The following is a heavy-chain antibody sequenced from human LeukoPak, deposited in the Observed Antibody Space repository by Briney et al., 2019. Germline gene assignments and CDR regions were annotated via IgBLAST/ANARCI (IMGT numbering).Heavy chain of an antibody. Sequence: GRSLRLSCAASGFTFSNFGMHWVRQAPGKGLEWVAVISVDGSNEYYADSVKGRFTISRDNSKNKLFLQMNSLRPEDTAVYYCARDSSIYRGLFDYWGQGTLATVSS. CDR2: ISVDGSNE. CDR1: GFTFSNFG. D-gene: IGHD2/OR15-2a*01. V-gene: IGHV3-30*03. CDR3: ARDSSIYRGLFDY. J-gene: IGHJ4*02.